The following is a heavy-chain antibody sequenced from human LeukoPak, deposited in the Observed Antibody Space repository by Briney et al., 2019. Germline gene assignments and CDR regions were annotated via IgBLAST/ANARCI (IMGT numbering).Heavy chain of an antibody. CDR1: GYSFTSYW. V-gene: IGHV5-51*01. J-gene: IGHJ4*02. D-gene: IGHD6-19*01. CDR3: ARHVTVAGPHSDY. Sequence: GESLKISCQGSGYSFTSYWIGWVRQMPGKGLEWMGIIYPGDSDTRYSPSFQGQVTISADKSISTAYLQWSSLKASDTAMYYCARHVTVAGPHSDYWGQGTLVTVSS. CDR2: IYPGDSDT.